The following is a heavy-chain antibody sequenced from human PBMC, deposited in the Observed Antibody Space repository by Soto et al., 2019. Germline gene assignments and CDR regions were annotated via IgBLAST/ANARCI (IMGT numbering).Heavy chain of an antibody. CDR3: ARGLQYCGGDCYGT. D-gene: IGHD2-21*02. J-gene: IGHJ5*02. CDR2: ISAYNGNT. CDR1: GYTFTSYG. Sequence: QVQLVQSGAEVKKPGASVKVSCKASGYTFTSYGISWVRQAPGQGLEWMGWISAYNGNTNYAQKLQGRVTMTTDTSASTAYGGLRSLGSDDRPVYSCARGLQYCGGDCYGTWGQGTLVTVSS. V-gene: IGHV1-18*01.